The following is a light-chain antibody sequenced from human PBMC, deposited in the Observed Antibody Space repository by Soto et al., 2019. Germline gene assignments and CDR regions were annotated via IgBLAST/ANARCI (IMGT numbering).Light chain of an antibody. Sequence: EIVMTQSPATLSVSPGERAILSCRASKSVSNNLAWYQQKPGQAPRLLIYGASTRATGIPARFSGSGSGTEFTLSISSLKSEDSAIYYCQQYNNWPPLTFGGGTKVEIK. CDR3: QQYNNWPPLT. CDR1: KSVSNN. V-gene: IGKV3-15*01. J-gene: IGKJ4*01. CDR2: GAS.